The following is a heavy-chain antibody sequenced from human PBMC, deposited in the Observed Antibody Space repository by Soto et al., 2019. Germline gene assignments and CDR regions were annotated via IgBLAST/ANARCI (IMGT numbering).Heavy chain of an antibody. V-gene: IGHV4-34*01. D-gene: IGHD1-26*01. CDR3: ARGPPTIATYFYYSSLDV. CDR2: INRSVGS. Sequence: QVLLQQWGAVLLKPSETLSLTCDVSGESFSGYYWTWLRQSPGKGLEWIGEINRSVGSHYSPSLESRVTMSLDTSKHPFSPNLTSVTAADTAVYYCARGPPTIATYFYYSSLDVWGQGTTVTVSS. CDR1: GESFSGYY. J-gene: IGHJ6*02.